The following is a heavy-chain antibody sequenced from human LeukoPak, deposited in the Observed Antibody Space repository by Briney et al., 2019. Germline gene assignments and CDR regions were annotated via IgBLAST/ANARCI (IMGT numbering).Heavy chain of an antibody. J-gene: IGHJ6*03. CDR3: ARELIKAGYNYYYYYMDV. Sequence: SETLSLTCTVSGGSISSYYWSWIRQPAGKGLEWIGRIYTSGSTKYNPSLNSRVTISLDTSNNQFSLKLSSVTAADTAMYYCARELIKAGYNYYYYYMDVWGKGTTVTVSS. V-gene: IGHV4-4*07. CDR1: GGSISSYY. D-gene: IGHD5-24*01. CDR2: IYTSGST.